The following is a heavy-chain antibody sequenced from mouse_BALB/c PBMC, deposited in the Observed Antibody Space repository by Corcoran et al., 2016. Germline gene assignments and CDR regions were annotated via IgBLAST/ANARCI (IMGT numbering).Heavy chain of an antibody. V-gene: IGHV1-26*01. CDR2: INPNNGGT. D-gene: IGHD2-4*01. CDR1: GYTFTDYY. Sequence: EVQLQQSGPELVKPGASVKMSCKASGYTFTDYYMKWVKRSHGKSLEWIGDINPNNGGTSYNQKFKGKATLTVDKSSSTAYMQLNSLTSEDSAVYYCARDYDYYFDYWGQGTTLTVSS. J-gene: IGHJ2*01. CDR3: ARDYDYYFDY.